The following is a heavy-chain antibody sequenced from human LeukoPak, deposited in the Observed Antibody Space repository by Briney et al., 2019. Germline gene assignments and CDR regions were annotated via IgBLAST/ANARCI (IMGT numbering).Heavy chain of an antibody. D-gene: IGHD3-22*01. CDR1: GFTFSSYG. CDR3: ARPTTYYYDSGGYYYKYFHY. Sequence: PGGSLRLSCAASGFTFSSYGMSWVRQAPGKGLEWVSAISGSGGSTYYADSVKGRFTISRDNSKNTLYLQMHSLRAEDTAVYYCARPTTYYYDSGGYYYKYFHYWGQGTLVTVSS. V-gene: IGHV3-23*01. CDR2: ISGSGGST. J-gene: IGHJ1*01.